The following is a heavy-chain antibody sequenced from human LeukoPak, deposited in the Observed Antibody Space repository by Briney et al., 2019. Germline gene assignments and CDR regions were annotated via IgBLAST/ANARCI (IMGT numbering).Heavy chain of an antibody. CDR3: ARRVYSGSYYRFDY. Sequence: SETLSLTCAVYGGSFSGYYWSWIRQPPGKGLEWIGEINHSGSTNYNPSFKSRVTISVDTSKNQFSLKLSSVTAADTAVYYCARRVYSGSYYRFDYWGQGTLVTVSS. J-gene: IGHJ4*02. CDR2: INHSGST. D-gene: IGHD1-26*01. CDR1: GGSFSGYY. V-gene: IGHV4-34*01.